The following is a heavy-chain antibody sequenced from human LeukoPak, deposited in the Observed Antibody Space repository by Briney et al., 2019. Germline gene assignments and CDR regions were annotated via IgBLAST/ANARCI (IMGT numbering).Heavy chain of an antibody. J-gene: IGHJ6*03. CDR2: IRSKANSYAT. CDR1: GFTFSGSA. V-gene: IGHV3-73*01. D-gene: IGHD5-18*01. Sequence: PGGSLRLSCAASGFTFSGSAMHWVRQASGKGLEWVGRIRSKANSYATAYAASVKGRFTISRDDSKNTAYLQMNSLKTEDTAVYYCTRLSGGYSYGYQRYYYMDVWGKGTTVTVSS. CDR3: TRLSGGYSYGYQRYYYMDV.